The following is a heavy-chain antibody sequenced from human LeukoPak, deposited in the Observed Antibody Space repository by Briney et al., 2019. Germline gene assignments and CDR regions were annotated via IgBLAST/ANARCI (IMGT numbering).Heavy chain of an antibody. D-gene: IGHD2-15*01. Sequence: ASVKVSCKASGYTFTSYYMHWVRQAPGQGLEWMGIINPSGGSTSYAQKFQGRVTITADKSTSTAYMELSSLRSEDTAVYYCARGYCSGGSCPNSRWFDPWGQGSLVTVSS. J-gene: IGHJ5*02. CDR2: INPSGGST. V-gene: IGHV1-46*01. CDR3: ARGYCSGGSCPNSRWFDP. CDR1: GYTFTSYY.